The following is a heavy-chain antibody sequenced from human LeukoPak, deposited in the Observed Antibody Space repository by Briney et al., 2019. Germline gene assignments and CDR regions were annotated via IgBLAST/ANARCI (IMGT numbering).Heavy chain of an antibody. CDR3: ASASAVPGIAAAGRFDP. CDR2: IYYSGST. V-gene: IGHV4-59*12. J-gene: IGHJ5*02. D-gene: IGHD6-13*01. Sequence: SETLSLTCTVSGASISSYDWSWIRQPPGKGLEWIGYIYYSGSTNYNPSLKSRVTISVDTSKNQFSLKLSSVTAADTAVYYCASASAVPGIAAAGRFDPWGQGTLVTVSS. CDR1: GASISSYD.